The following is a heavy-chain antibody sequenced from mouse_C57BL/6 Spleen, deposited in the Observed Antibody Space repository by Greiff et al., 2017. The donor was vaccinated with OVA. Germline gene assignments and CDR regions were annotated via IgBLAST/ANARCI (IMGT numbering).Heavy chain of an antibody. CDR2: IYPGDGDT. J-gene: IGHJ2*01. D-gene: IGHD2-3*01. CDR1: GYAFSSYW. V-gene: IGHV1-80*01. CDR3: ARYDYDGSQGDY. Sequence: QVQLQQSGAELVKPGASVKISCKASGYAFSSYWMNWVKQRPGKGLEWIGQIYPGDGDTNYNGKFKGKATLTADKSSSTAYMQLSSLTSEDSAVYFCARYDYDGSQGDYWGQGTTLTVSS.